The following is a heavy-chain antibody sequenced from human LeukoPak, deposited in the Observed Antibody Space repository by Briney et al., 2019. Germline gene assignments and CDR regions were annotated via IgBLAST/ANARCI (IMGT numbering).Heavy chain of an antibody. D-gene: IGHD6-19*01. V-gene: IGHV4-39*01. CDR1: GGSISSSTYY. CDR2: FYYSGST. CDR3: ARHGQWLNGYFDY. J-gene: IGHJ4*02. Sequence: SETLSLTCTVSGGSISSSTYYWGWIRQPPGMGLEWIGTFYYSGSTNYNPSLKSRVTISVDTSKNQFSLKLSSVTAADTAVYYCARHGQWLNGYFDYWGQGTLVTVSS.